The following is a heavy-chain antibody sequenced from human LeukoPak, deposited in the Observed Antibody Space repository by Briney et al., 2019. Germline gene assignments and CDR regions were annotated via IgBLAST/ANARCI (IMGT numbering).Heavy chain of an antibody. D-gene: IGHD2-2*01. CDR1: GFTFSSYA. J-gene: IGHJ4*02. CDR3: VKDAGYCSSTGCPATYYFDY. Sequence: GGSLRLSCSASGFTFSSYAMHWVRQAPGKGLEYVSAISSNGGSTYYADSVKGRFTISRDNSKNTLYLQMSSLRAEDTAVYYCVKDAGYCSSTGCPATYYFDYWGQGTLVTVSS. CDR2: ISSNGGST. V-gene: IGHV3-64D*06.